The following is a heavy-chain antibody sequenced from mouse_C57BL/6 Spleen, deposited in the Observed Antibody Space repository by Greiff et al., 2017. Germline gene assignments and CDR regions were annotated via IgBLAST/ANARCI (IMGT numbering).Heavy chain of an antibody. CDR3: ARCYYGSSYGFDY. CDR1: GYAFTNYL. D-gene: IGHD1-1*01. Sequence: QVHVKQSGAELVRPGTSVKVSCKASGYAFTNYLIEWVKQRPGQGLEWIGVINPGSGGTNYNEKFKGKATLTADKSSSTAYMQLSSLTSEDSAVYFCARCYYGSSYGFDYWGQGTTLTVSS. CDR2: INPGSGGT. V-gene: IGHV1-54*01. J-gene: IGHJ2*01.